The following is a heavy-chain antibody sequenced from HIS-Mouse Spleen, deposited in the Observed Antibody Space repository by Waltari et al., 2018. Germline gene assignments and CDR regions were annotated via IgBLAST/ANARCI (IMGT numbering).Heavy chain of an antibody. CDR2: IYYSGRT. D-gene: IGHD6-13*01. CDR3: AREIPYSSSWYDWYFDL. CDR1: GGSISSSSYY. V-gene: IGHV4-39*07. Sequence: QLQLQESGPGLVKPSETLSLTCTVSGGSISSSSYYWGWIRQPPGKGLEWIGGIYYSGRTYSNPSLKSRVTISVDTSKNQFSLKLGSVTAADTAVYYCAREIPYSSSWYDWYFDLWGRGTLVTVSS. J-gene: IGHJ2*01.